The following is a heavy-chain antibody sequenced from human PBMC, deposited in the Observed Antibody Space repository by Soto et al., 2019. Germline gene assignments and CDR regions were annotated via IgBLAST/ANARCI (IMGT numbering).Heavy chain of an antibody. Sequence: QVQLVQSGAEEKKPGASVKVSCKASGYTFTSYAMHWVRQAPGQRLEWMGWINAGNGNTKYSQKLQGRVTITRDTSASTAYMELSSLRSEDTAVYYCARSIVVVTAIDYWGQGTLVTVSS. CDR1: GYTFTSYA. V-gene: IGHV1-3*05. CDR2: INAGNGNT. CDR3: ARSIVVVTAIDY. J-gene: IGHJ4*02. D-gene: IGHD2-21*02.